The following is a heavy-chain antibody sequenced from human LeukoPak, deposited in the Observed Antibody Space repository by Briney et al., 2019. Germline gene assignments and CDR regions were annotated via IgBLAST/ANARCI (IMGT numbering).Heavy chain of an antibody. J-gene: IGHJ5*02. Sequence: GASVKVSCKASGYTFTGYYMHWVRQAPGQGLEWMGWINPNSGGTNYAQKFQGRVTMTRDTSISTAYMELSRLRSDDTAVYYCARRRLYGGNWFDPWGQGTLVTVSS. V-gene: IGHV1-2*02. CDR1: GYTFTGYY. CDR3: ARRRLYGGNWFDP. CDR2: INPNSGGT. D-gene: IGHD4-17*01.